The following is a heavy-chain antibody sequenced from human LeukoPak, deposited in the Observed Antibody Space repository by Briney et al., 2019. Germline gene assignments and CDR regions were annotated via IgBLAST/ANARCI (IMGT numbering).Heavy chain of an antibody. V-gene: IGHV4-4*07. CDR2: IYTSGST. J-gene: IGHJ4*02. CDR1: GGSISSYY. Sequence: SETLSLTCTASGGSISSYYWSWIRQPAGKGLEWIGRIYTSGSTNYNPSLKSRVTMSVDTSKNQFSLKLSSVTAADTAVYYCARATMVRGVISLDYWGQGTLVTVSS. D-gene: IGHD3-10*01. CDR3: ARATMVRGVISLDY.